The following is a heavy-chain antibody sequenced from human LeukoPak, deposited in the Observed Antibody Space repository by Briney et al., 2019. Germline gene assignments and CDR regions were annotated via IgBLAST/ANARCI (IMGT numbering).Heavy chain of an antibody. CDR1: GFNFTRYW. Sequence: GGSLRLSCAASGFNFTRYWMSWVRQPPGKGLEWVANIKQDESQKYYVDSVRGRFTISRDNAKNSLYLQMNSLRAEDTAVYYCARGGVDSSDHWGQGTLVTVSS. CDR2: IKQDESQK. V-gene: IGHV3-7*01. CDR3: ARGGVDSSDH. D-gene: IGHD3-22*01. J-gene: IGHJ4*02.